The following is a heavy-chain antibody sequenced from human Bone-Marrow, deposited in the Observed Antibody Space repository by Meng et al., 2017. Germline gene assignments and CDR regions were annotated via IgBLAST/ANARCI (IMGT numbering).Heavy chain of an antibody. J-gene: IGHJ2*01. CDR2: IYYSGST. Sequence: QVQLQESGPGLVKPSQTLSLTCTGSGGSISSSNHYWSWIRQHPGKGLEYIGYIYYSGSTYYNPSLKSRVIISVDTSKNQFSLRLNSVTAADTAVYYCASLYGDSSVWYLDLWGRGTLVTVSS. CDR3: ASLYGDSSVWYLDL. D-gene: IGHD4-17*01. CDR1: GGSISSSNHY. V-gene: IGHV4-31*03.